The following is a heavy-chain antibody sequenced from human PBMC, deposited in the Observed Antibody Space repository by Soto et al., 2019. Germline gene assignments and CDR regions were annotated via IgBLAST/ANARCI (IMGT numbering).Heavy chain of an antibody. Sequence: SVKVSCKASGGTFSSYAISWVRQAPGQGLEWMGGIIPIFGTANYAQKFQGRVTITADESTSTAYMELSSLRSEDTAVYYCARDKFSTGDTRGYYYSMDVWGQGTTVTV. CDR1: GGTFSSYA. V-gene: IGHV1-69*13. CDR2: IIPIFGTA. D-gene: IGHD4-17*01. J-gene: IGHJ6*02. CDR3: ARDKFSTGDTRGYYYSMDV.